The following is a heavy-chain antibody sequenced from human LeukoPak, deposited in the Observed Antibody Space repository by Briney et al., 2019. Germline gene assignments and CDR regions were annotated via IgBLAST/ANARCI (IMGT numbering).Heavy chain of an antibody. V-gene: IGHV3-23*01. CDR3: ARDGSMMGAGAGTSWWFDP. CDR1: GFTFSSYA. Sequence: GGSLRLSCAASGFTFSSYAMSWVRQAPGKGLEWVSTISGSGGSTYYADSVNGRFTISRDSSKNTLYLQLNSLRAEDTAVYYCARDGSMMGAGAGTSWWFDPWGQGTLVTVSS. CDR2: ISGSGGST. J-gene: IGHJ5*02. D-gene: IGHD6-13*01.